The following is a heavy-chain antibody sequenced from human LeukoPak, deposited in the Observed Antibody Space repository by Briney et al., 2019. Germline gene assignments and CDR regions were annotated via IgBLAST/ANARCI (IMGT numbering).Heavy chain of an antibody. CDR1: GFTFSSYV. CDR3: ARGESVTRFDY. J-gene: IGHJ4*02. D-gene: IGHD3-10*01. V-gene: IGHV3-23*01. Sequence: GGSLRLSCAASGFTFSSYVMRWVRQAPVKGLEWVSTITGSGDSTYYADSVKGRFTISRDDSKNTLYLQMNSLRAEDTAVYYCARGESVTRFDYWGQGTLVTVSS. CDR2: ITGSGDST.